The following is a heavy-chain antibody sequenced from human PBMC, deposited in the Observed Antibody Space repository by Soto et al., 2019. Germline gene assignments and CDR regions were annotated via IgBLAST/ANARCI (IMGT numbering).Heavy chain of an antibody. CDR3: ARDKGGGRWFDP. J-gene: IGHJ5*02. V-gene: IGHV4-59*01. D-gene: IGHD3-10*01. CDR1: GGSISSYY. CDR2: IYYSGST. Sequence: QVQLQESGPGLVKPSETLSLTCTVSGGSISSYYWSWIRQPPGKGLEWIGYIYYSGSTNYNPSLKSRVTLSVDTSKNQFSLKLSSVTAADTAVYYCARDKGGGRWFDPWGQGTLVTVSS.